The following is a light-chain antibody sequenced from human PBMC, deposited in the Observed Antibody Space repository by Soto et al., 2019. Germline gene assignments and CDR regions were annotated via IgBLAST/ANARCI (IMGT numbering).Light chain of an antibody. Sequence: QSMLTQPASVSGSPGQSITISCTGTSSDVGGYNYVSWYQQHPGKAPKLMIYEVSNRPSGVSNRFSGSKSGNTASLTISGLQAEDEADYYCSSYTSSSTLWVFGTGTKVTVL. V-gene: IGLV2-14*01. CDR2: EVS. CDR1: SSDVGGYNY. J-gene: IGLJ1*01. CDR3: SSYTSSSTLWV.